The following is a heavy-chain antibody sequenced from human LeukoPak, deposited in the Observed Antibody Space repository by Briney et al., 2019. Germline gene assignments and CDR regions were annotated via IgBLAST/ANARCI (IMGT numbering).Heavy chain of an antibody. D-gene: IGHD7-27*01. V-gene: IGHV4-31*03. CDR2: IYYSGST. CDR1: GGSISSGGYY. CDR3: ARDFRTGDNVIFDY. J-gene: IGHJ4*02. Sequence: PSQTLSLTCTVSGGSISSGGYYWSWIRQHPGKGLEWIGYIYYSGSTYYNPSLKSRVTISVDTSKNQFSLKLSSVTAADTAVYYCARDFRTGDNVIFDYWGQRTLVTVSS.